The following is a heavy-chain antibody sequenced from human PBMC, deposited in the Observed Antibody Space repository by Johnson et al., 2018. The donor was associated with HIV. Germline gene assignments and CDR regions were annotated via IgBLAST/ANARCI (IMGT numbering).Heavy chain of an antibody. D-gene: IGHD5-12*01. CDR1: GFTFDDYT. Sequence: VQLVESGGGEVQPGRSLRLSCAASGFTFDDYTMHWVRQAPGKGLEWVSLISWDGGSTYYADSVKGRFTISRDNSNNSLYLQMNSLSTEDTALYYCAKDRGGYSCYDDAFDIWGQGTMVTVSS. CDR3: AKDRGGYSCYDDAFDI. J-gene: IGHJ3*02. V-gene: IGHV3-43*01. CDR2: ISWDGGST.